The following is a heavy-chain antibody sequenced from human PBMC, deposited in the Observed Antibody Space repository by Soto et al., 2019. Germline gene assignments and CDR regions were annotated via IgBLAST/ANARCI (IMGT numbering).Heavy chain of an antibody. CDR3: ARDRRRGTAMVLPVGMDV. V-gene: IGHV3-53*05. Sequence: GGSLRLSCAASGFTVSSNYMSWVRQAPGKGLEWVSVIHSGGDTHYADSVRGRFTISRDNSKNTLYLQMNSLRAEDTAVYYCARDRRRGTAMVLPVGMDVWGQGTTVTVSS. J-gene: IGHJ6*02. CDR2: IHSGGDT. D-gene: IGHD5-18*01. CDR1: GFTVSSNY.